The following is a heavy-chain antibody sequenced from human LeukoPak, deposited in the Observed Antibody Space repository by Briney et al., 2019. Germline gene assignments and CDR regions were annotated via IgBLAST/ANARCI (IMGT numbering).Heavy chain of an antibody. J-gene: IGHJ5*02. CDR1: GYSISSGYY. Sequence: SQTLSLTRTVSGYSISSGYYWGWIRQPPGKGLEWIGSIYHSGSTYYNPPLKSRVTISVDTSKNQFSLKLSSVTAADTAVYYCARDRNAMVRGVIRNWFDPWGQGTLVTVSS. CDR3: ARDRNAMVRGVIRNWFDP. CDR2: IYHSGST. D-gene: IGHD3-10*01. V-gene: IGHV4-38-2*02.